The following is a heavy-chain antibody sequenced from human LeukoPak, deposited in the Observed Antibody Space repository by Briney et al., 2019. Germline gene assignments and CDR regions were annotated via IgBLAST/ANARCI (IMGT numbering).Heavy chain of an antibody. CDR1: GFTVSSNS. J-gene: IGHJ4*02. D-gene: IGHD3-3*01. Sequence: GGSLRLSCTVSGFTVSSNSMSWVRQAPGKGLEWVSFIYSDNTHYSDSVKGRFTISRDNSKNTLYLQMNSLRAEDTAVYYCAKIKYDFWSGSVETWGQGTLVTVSS. V-gene: IGHV3-53*01. CDR3: AKIKYDFWSGSVET. CDR2: IYSDNT.